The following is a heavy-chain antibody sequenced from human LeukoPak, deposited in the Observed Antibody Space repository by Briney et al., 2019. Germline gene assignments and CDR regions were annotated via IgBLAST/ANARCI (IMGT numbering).Heavy chain of an antibody. CDR3: AREGLAYCGGDCWYYFDY. D-gene: IGHD2-21*02. Sequence: GASVKVSCKASGYTFTDYYMNWVRQAPGQGLEWMGWINPNSGGTNYAQKFQGRVTMTRDTSITTAYMELSSLRSDDTAMYYCAREGLAYCGGDCWYYFDYWGQGTPVTVSS. CDR2: INPNSGGT. J-gene: IGHJ4*02. CDR1: GYTFTDYY. V-gene: IGHV1-2*02.